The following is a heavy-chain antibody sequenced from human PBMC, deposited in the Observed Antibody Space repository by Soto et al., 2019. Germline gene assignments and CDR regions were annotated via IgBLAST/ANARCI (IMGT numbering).Heavy chain of an antibody. CDR1: GGTFSSYA. V-gene: IGHV1-69*12. CDR2: IIPIFGTA. CDR3: ARDRGPSSGYDPYWFDH. D-gene: IGHD3-22*01. Sequence: QVQLVQSGAEVKKPGSSVKVSCKASGGTFSSYAITWVRQAPGQGLEWMGGIIPIFGTANYAQKFQGRVTITADESTSTAYMELSSLRSEDTAVYYCARDRGPSSGYDPYWFDHWGQGTLVTVSS. J-gene: IGHJ5*02.